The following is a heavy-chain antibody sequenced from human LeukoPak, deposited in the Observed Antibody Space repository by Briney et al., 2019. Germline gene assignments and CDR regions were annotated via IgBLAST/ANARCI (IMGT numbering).Heavy chain of an antibody. Sequence: ASVTVSCTASGYTFTSYAMHWVRQAPGQRLEWMGWINAGNGNTKYSQKFQGRVTITRDTSASTAYMELSSLRSEDTAVYYCARGQYYYDSTFDYWGQGTLVTVSS. J-gene: IGHJ4*02. V-gene: IGHV1-3*01. D-gene: IGHD3-22*01. CDR1: GYTFTSYA. CDR2: INAGNGNT. CDR3: ARGQYYYDSTFDY.